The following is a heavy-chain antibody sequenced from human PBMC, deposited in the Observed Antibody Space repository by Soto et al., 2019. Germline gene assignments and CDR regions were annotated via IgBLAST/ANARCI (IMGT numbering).Heavy chain of an antibody. CDR3: ARMQLNLPGPKHTYYYYYMDV. J-gene: IGHJ6*03. V-gene: IGHV1-18*01. D-gene: IGHD6-6*01. CDR1: GYTFTSYG. CDR2: ISAYNGNT. Sequence: ASVKVSCKASGYTFTSYGISWVRQAPGQGLEWMGWISAYNGNTNYAQKLQGRVTMTTDTSTSTAYMELRSLRSDDTAVYYCARMQLNLPGPKHTYYYYYMDVWGKGTTVTVSS.